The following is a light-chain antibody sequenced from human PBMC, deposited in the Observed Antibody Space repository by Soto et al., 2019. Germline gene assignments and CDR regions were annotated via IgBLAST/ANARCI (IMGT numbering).Light chain of an antibody. Sequence: QSVLTQPPSASGTPGQRVTISCSGSRSNIGSNTVNWYQQLPGAAPKLLIQSNNQRPSGVPDRFSGSQSDSSASLAIIGLQSEDEADYYSPVLNDSLNGYVFGPGTKLTV. CDR2: SNN. CDR1: RSNIGSNT. CDR3: PVLNDSLNGYV. J-gene: IGLJ1*01. V-gene: IGLV1-44*01.